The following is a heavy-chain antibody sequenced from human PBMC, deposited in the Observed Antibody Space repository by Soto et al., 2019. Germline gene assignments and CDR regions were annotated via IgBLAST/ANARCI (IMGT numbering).Heavy chain of an antibody. CDR1: GYTFTGYY. D-gene: IGHD2-2*01. CDR2: INPNSGGT. V-gene: IGHV1-2*02. CDR3: ARGWGYCSSTSCYFLDIVLMVYA. J-gene: IGHJ4*02. Sequence: ASVKVSCKASGYTFTGYYMHWVRQAPGQGLEWMGWINPNSGGTNYAQKFQGRVTMTRDTSISTAYMELSRLRSDDTAVYYCARGWGYCSSTSCYFLDIVLMVYAWGQGTLVTVSS.